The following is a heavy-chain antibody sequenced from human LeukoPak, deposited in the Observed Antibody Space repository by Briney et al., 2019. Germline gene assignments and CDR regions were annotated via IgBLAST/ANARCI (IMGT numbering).Heavy chain of an antibody. J-gene: IGHJ4*02. V-gene: IGHV1-18*01. CDR3: ARGDHFDSSSSDYPLDS. CDR1: GYIFTSYG. Sequence: ASVTVSCKASGYIFTSYGINWVRQAPGKGLDGVGWISDHNGKTNYAQKFQGRITVTTDTSTSTAHMELRSLRPGETAVYYCARGDHFDSSSSDYPLDSWGQGTLVTVSS. CDR2: ISDHNGKT. D-gene: IGHD3-22*01.